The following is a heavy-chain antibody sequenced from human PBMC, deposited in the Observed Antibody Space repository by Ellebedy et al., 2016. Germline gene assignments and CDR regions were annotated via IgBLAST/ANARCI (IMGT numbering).Heavy chain of an antibody. Sequence: ASVKVSCKASGYSFTSYGISWVRQAPGQGLEWMGWISTDNGNTKYVEKFEGRVTVTTDTSTSTVYMELNSLRSEDTGVYDCARNVGSGFDIWGQGTMVTVSS. V-gene: IGHV1-18*04. CDR3: ARNVGSGFDI. J-gene: IGHJ3*02. CDR2: ISTDNGNT. D-gene: IGHD1-26*01. CDR1: GYSFTSYG.